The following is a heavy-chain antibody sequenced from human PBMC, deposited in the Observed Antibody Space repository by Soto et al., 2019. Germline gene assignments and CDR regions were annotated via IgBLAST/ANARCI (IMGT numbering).Heavy chain of an antibody. Sequence: GGSLRLSCAASGFTFSDYDMTWVRQAPGRGLETISYISNSGSAIYYAGSVKGRFTISRDNSKNTLYLQMNSLRAEDTAVYYCAKVPYYDILTGYSFAPYYFDYWGQGTLVTVSS. V-gene: IGHV3-11*01. D-gene: IGHD3-9*01. CDR3: AKVPYYDILTGYSFAPYYFDY. J-gene: IGHJ4*02. CDR2: ISNSGSAI. CDR1: GFTFSDYD.